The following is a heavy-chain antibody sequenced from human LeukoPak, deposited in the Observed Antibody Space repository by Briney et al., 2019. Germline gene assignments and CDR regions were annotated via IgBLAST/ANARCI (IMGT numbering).Heavy chain of an antibody. CDR3: ASFIAAAGFDY. CDR1: GFTFSSYS. D-gene: IGHD6-13*01. J-gene: IGHJ4*02. V-gene: IGHV3-48*04. Sequence: PGGSLRLSCAASGFTFSSYSMNWVRQAPGKGLEWVSYISSSSSTIYYADSVKGRFTISRDNAKNSLYLQMNSLRAEDTAVYYCASFIAAAGFDYWGQGTLVTVSS. CDR2: ISSSSSTI.